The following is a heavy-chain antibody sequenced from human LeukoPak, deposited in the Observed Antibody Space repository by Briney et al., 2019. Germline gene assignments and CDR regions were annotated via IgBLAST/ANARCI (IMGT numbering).Heavy chain of an antibody. Sequence: SETLSLTCTVSGGSSSDTTYYWTWIRQPPGKELEWIASIYFSETKYNPSLKSRVTISGDTSKNQFSLKLSSVTAADTAVYYCASPSKLVISRGGFDIWGQGTVVTVSA. J-gene: IGHJ3*02. D-gene: IGHD3-22*01. CDR3: ASPSKLVISRGGFDI. V-gene: IGHV4-39*01. CDR2: IYFSET. CDR1: GGSSSDTTYY.